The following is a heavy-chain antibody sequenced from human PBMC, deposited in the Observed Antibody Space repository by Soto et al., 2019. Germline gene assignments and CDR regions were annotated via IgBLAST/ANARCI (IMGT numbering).Heavy chain of an antibody. J-gene: IGHJ3*02. V-gene: IGHV1-69*13. CDR3: ARGLYNWNPRAPYDASDI. CDR1: GATFSSYA. CDR2: IIPIFGTA. D-gene: IGHD1-20*01. Sequence: SVKVSCKASGATFSSYAISWVRQAPGQGLEWMGGIIPIFGTANYAQKFQGRVTITADESTSTAYMELSSLRSEDTAVYYCARGLYNWNPRAPYDASDIWGQGTMVTVSS.